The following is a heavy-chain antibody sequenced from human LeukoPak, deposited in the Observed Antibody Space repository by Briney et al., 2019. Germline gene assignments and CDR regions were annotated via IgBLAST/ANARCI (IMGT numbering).Heavy chain of an antibody. CDR1: GFTVSSNY. J-gene: IGHJ4*02. V-gene: IGHV3-66*01. CDR3: ARAWSGWPFDY. CDR2: IYPNGNT. D-gene: IGHD6-19*01. Sequence: GSLRLSCAASGFTVSSNYMNWVRQAPGEGLEWVSMIYPNGNTFCTDSVKGRFTISRDNSKNTLNLQMSSLRAEDTAVYYCARAWSGWPFDYWGQGTLVTVSS.